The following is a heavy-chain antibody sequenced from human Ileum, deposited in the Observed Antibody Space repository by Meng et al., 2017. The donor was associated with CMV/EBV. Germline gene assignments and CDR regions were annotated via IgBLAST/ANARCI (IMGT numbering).Heavy chain of an antibody. CDR2: IRSKAYGGTR. CDR3: TIVVVPAEDYYGMDV. CDR1: GFTFGDYG. Sequence: GESLKISCTASGFTFGDYGMSWVRQAPGKGLEWVGFIRSKAYGGTREYAASVKGRFTISRDDSKSVAYLQMNSLRTEDTALYYCTIVVVPAEDYYGMDVWGQGTTVTVSS. J-gene: IGHJ6*02. D-gene: IGHD2-2*01. V-gene: IGHV3-49*04.